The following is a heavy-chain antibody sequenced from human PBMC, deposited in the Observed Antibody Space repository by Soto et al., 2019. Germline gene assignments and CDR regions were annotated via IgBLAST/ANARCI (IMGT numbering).Heavy chain of an antibody. J-gene: IGHJ4*02. CDR3: ARAFSGSYPNFDY. CDR1: GFTFSSYG. D-gene: IGHD1-26*01. V-gene: IGHV3-33*01. CDR2: IWYDGSNK. Sequence: GSLRLSCAASGFTFSSYGMHWVRQAPGKGLEWVAVIWYDGSNKYYADSVKGRFTISRDNSKNTLYLQMNSLRPEDTAVYYCARAFSGSYPNFDYWGQGALVTVSS.